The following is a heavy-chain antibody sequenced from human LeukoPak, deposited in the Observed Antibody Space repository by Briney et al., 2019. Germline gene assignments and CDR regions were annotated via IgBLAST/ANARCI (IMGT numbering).Heavy chain of an antibody. D-gene: IGHD4-17*01. Sequence: SSETLSHTCTVSGVSISSSNSYWGWIRQPPGKGLEWIGSNSGNTYYNASLKSQVSISIDTSKNQFSLRLTSVTAADTAVYYCARVPTVTFFDYWGQGTLVTVSS. CDR3: ARVPTVTFFDY. CDR2: NSGNT. V-gene: IGHV4-39*01. CDR1: GVSISSSNSY. J-gene: IGHJ4*02.